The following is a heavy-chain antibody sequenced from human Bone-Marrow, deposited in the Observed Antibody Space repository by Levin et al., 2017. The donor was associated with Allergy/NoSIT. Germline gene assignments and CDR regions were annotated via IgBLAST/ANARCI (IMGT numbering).Heavy chain of an antibody. CDR3: AHRKHAGFGWGVLDS. CDR1: GISLTSSGVG. D-gene: IGHD3-3*01. J-gene: IGHJ4*02. CDR2: IFWDDDT. V-gene: IGHV2-5*02. Sequence: SGPTLVKPSQTLTLTCTISGISLTSSGVGVGWIRQPPGKALEWLALIFWDDDTRYSPALETRLTISRDTSKNQEVLKMTNMGPMDTGTYYCAHRKHAGFGWGVLDSWGQGTLVTVSS.